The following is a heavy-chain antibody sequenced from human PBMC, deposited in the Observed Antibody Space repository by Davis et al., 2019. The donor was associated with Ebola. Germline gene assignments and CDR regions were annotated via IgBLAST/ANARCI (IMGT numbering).Heavy chain of an antibody. CDR1: GFTFSNFG. D-gene: IGHD6-6*01. CDR3: AKETNEFSSSSNDY. V-gene: IGHV3-30*18. J-gene: IGHJ4*02. CDR2: VSYDGSVT. Sequence: PGGSLRLSCAASGFTFSNFGMHWVRQAPGKGLEWVAVVSYDGSVTHYGDSLRGRFTVSRDNSWNTVSLQMRSLRTDDTGVYYCAKETNEFSSSSNDYWGQGTLLTVSS.